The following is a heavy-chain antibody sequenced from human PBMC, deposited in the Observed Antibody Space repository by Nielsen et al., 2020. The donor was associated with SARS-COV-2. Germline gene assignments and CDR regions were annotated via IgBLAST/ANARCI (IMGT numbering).Heavy chain of an antibody. CDR3: TRSEYYGSGSYCFDY. CDR1: GGSISSGDFY. J-gene: IGHJ4*02. Sequence: LRLSCTVSGGSISSGDFYRSWIRQPPGKGLEWIGYIYSSATYNPSLGSRVTISVDTSKNQFSLKLNSVTAADTAVYYCTRSEYYGSGSYCFDYWGQGTLVTVSS. V-gene: IGHV4-30-4*01. CDR2: IYSSAT. D-gene: IGHD3-10*01.